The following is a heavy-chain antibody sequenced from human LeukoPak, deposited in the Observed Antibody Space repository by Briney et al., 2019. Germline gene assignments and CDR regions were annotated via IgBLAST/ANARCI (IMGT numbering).Heavy chain of an antibody. CDR3: ARDPAGDYDFWSGYFLSY. J-gene: IGHJ4*02. Sequence: PGGSLRLSCAASGFTFSSYSMSWVRQAPGKGLEWVSSISSSSSYIYYADSVKGRFTISRDNAKNSLYLQMNSLRAEDTAVYYCARDPAGDYDFWSGYFLSYWGQGTLVTVSS. D-gene: IGHD3-3*01. CDR2: ISSSSSYI. V-gene: IGHV3-21*01. CDR1: GFTFSSYS.